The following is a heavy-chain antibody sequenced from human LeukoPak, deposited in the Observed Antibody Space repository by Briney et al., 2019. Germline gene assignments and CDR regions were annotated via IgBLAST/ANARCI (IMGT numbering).Heavy chain of an antibody. D-gene: IGHD2-15*01. J-gene: IGHJ3*02. Sequence: PSQTLSLTCTVSGGSISSGSYYWSWIRQPAGKGLEWIGRIYTSGSTNYNPSLKSRVTISVDTSKNQFSLKLSSVTAADTAVYYCTRDFCSGGSCSDAFDIWGQGTMVTVSS. CDR3: TRDFCSGGSCSDAFDI. CDR1: GGSISSGSYY. CDR2: IYTSGST. V-gene: IGHV4-61*02.